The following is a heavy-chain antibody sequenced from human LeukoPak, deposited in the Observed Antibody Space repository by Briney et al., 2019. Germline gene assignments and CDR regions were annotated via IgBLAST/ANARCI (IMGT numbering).Heavy chain of an antibody. CDR1: GFTFSSYA. CDR3: AGSRLWFGELLFDY. D-gene: IGHD3-10*01. Sequence: GGSLRLSCAASGFTFSSYAMSWVRQAPGKGLEWVSAISGSGGSTYYADSVEGRFTISRDNSKNTLYLQMNSLRAEDTAVYYCAGSRLWFGELLFDYWGQGTLVTVSS. CDR2: ISGSGGST. J-gene: IGHJ4*02. V-gene: IGHV3-23*01.